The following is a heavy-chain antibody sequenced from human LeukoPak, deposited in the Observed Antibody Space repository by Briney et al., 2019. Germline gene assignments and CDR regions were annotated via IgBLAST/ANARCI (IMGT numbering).Heavy chain of an antibody. D-gene: IGHD3-10*01. CDR1: GGTFSSYA. CDR3: ARAPPGASRHMGIDY. J-gene: IGHJ4*02. V-gene: IGHV1-69*13. Sequence: SVKVSCKASGGTFSSYAISWVRQAPGQGLEWMGVIIPIFGTANYAQKFQGRVTITADESTSTAYMELSSLRSEDTAVYYCARAPPGASRHMGIDYWGQGTLVTVSS. CDR2: IIPIFGTA.